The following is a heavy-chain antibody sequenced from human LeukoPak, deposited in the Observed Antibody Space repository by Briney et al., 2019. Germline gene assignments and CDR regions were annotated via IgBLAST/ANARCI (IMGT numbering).Heavy chain of an antibody. D-gene: IGHD6-19*01. CDR1: GYTFTGYY. CDR2: INPNSGGT. Sequence: ASVKVSCKASGYTFTGYYMHWVRQAPGQGLEWMGWINPNSGGTNYAQKFQGRVTMTRDTPVSTAYMELSRLRSDDTAVYYCARVAWQWLVVDYWGQGTLVTVSS. V-gene: IGHV1-2*02. J-gene: IGHJ4*02. CDR3: ARVAWQWLVVDY.